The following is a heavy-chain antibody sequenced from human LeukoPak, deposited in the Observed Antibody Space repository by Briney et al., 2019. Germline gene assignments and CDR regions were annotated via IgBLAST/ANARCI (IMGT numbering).Heavy chain of an antibody. V-gene: IGHV3-7*01. Sequence: GGSLRLSCAVSGFTFRSYWMSWVRQAPGKGLEWVANIKEDGSQTYYVDSVRGRFTISRDNAKNSLFLQMSTLRAEDTAVYYCARDSYGSGSYSHFDNWAREPWSPSPQ. CDR2: IKEDGSQT. D-gene: IGHD3-10*01. J-gene: IGHJ4*02. CDR3: ARDSYGSGSYSHFDN. CDR1: GFTFRSYW.